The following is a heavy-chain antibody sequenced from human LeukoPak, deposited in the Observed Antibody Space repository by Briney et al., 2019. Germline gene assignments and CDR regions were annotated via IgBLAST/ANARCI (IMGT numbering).Heavy chain of an antibody. CDR3: AREAWELTTGEVDY. V-gene: IGHV3-11*01. J-gene: IGHJ4*02. CDR1: GFTFSDYY. CDR2: ISSSGSTI. Sequence: GGSLRLSCAASGFTFSDYYMSWLRQAPGKGLEWVSYISSSGSTIYYADSVKGRFTISRDTAKNSLYLQMNSLRAEDTAVYYCAREAWELTTGEVDYWGQGTLVTVSS. D-gene: IGHD7-27*01.